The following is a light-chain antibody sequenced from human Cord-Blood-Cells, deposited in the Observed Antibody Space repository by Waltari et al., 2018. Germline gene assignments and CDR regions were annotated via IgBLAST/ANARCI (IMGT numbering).Light chain of an antibody. CDR2: AAS. V-gene: IGKV1-39*01. Sequence: DIQMTQSPSSLSASVGDRVSITRRASQSISSYLNWYQQRAGKAPKPLIYAASSLQRGVPASFSGSGSGTYCTCTISSLQPEDFATYYCQQSYSTPYSFGQGTKLEIK. J-gene: IGKJ2*03. CDR1: QSISSY. CDR3: QQSYSTPYS.